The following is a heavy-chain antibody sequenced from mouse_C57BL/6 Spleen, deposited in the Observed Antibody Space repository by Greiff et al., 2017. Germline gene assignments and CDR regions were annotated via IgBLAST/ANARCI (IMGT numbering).Heavy chain of an antibody. V-gene: IGHV1-26*01. CDR2: INPNNGGT. Sequence: DVQLQQSGPELVKPGASVKISCKASGYTFTDYYMNWVKQSHGKSLEWIGDINPNNGGTSYNQKFKGKATLTVDKSSSTAYMELRSLTSEDSAVYYCARSTGTSAMDYWGQGTSVTVSS. D-gene: IGHD4-1*01. CDR1: GYTFTDYY. J-gene: IGHJ4*01. CDR3: ARSTGTSAMDY.